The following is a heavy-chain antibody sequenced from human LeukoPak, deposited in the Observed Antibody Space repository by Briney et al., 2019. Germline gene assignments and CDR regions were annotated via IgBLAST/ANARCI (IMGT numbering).Heavy chain of an antibody. D-gene: IGHD2-2*01. CDR1: GFPFTSYG. Sequence: GGSLRLSCAASGFPFTSYGMHWVRQAPGKGLEWVAFIRYDGSNKYYADSVKGRFTISRDNAKNRVYVQMNSLRAEDTAVYYCAKDSKVVPAASNIDCWGQGTLVTVSS. J-gene: IGHJ4*02. CDR2: IRYDGSNK. V-gene: IGHV3-30*02. CDR3: AKDSKVVPAASNIDC.